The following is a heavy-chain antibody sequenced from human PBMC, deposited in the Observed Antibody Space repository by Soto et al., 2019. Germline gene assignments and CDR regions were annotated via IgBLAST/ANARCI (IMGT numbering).Heavy chain of an antibody. CDR1: GFTFDDYA. D-gene: IGHD3-16*01. V-gene: IGHV3-9*01. Sequence: EVELVESGGGLVQPGRSLRLSCAASGFTFDDYAMHWVRQAPGKGLEWVSGITWNGGSSGYADSVKGRFTISRDNAKNSLYLQMNSLRPEDTALYHCAKKYGPTFSLGGAFDIWGQGTMVTVSS. CDR2: ITWNGGSS. CDR3: AKKYGPTFSLGGAFDI. J-gene: IGHJ3*02.